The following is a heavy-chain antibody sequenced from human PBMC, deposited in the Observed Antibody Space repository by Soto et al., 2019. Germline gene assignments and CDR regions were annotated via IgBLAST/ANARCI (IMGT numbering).Heavy chain of an antibody. CDR3: ARQQTDVATIISSSWYFGY. CDR2: IYYSGST. CDR1: GGSISSGGYY. J-gene: IGHJ4*02. Sequence: PSETLSLTCTVSGGSISSGGYYWSWIRQHPGKGLKWIGYIYYSGSTYYNPSLKSRVTISVDTSKNQFSLKLSSVTAADTAVYYCARQQTDVATIISSSWYFGYWGQGTLVTVSS. D-gene: IGHD5-12*01. V-gene: IGHV4-31*03.